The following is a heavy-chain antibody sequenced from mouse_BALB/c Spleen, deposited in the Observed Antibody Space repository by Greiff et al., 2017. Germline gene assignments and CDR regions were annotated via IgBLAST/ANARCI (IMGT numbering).Heavy chain of an antibody. CDR1: GYTFSSYW. CDR3: ARYVLYGYDGLYAMDY. V-gene: IGHV1-9*01. Sequence: QVQLQQSGAELMKPGASVKISCKATGYTFSSYWIEWVKQRPGHGLEWIGEILPGSGSTNYNEKFKGKATFTADTSSNTAYMQLSSLTSEDSAVYYCARYVLYGYDGLYAMDYWGQGTSVTVSS. D-gene: IGHD2-2*01. CDR2: ILPGSGST. J-gene: IGHJ4*01.